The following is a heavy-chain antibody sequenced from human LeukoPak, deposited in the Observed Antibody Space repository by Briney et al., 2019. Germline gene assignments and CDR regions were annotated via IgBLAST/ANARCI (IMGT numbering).Heavy chain of an antibody. CDR2: ISDDGRNE. CDR3: AKDLSWYCSGGSCSLLSFDY. CDR1: GFTFRRYD. Sequence: GGSLRLSCVASGFTFRRYDMHWVRQAQGKGLEWVAVISDDGRNEIYADSVKGRFTISRDNSKNTVYLQMNSLRAEDTAVYYCAKDLSWYCSGGSCSLLSFDYWGQGTLVTVSS. D-gene: IGHD2-15*01. V-gene: IGHV3-30*04. J-gene: IGHJ4*02.